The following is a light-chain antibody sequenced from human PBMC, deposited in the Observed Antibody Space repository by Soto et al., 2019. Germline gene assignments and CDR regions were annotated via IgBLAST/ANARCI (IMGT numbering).Light chain of an antibody. CDR2: GAS. CDR3: QQYNNWPPGEIT. CDR1: QSVSSN. V-gene: IGKV3-15*01. Sequence: EIVMTQSPATLSVSPGERATLSCRASQSVSSNLAWFQPKPGQAPRLLIYGASTRATGIPARFSGSGSGTEFTLTISSLQSEDFAVYYCQQYNNWPPGEITFGQGTRLEIK. J-gene: IGKJ5*01.